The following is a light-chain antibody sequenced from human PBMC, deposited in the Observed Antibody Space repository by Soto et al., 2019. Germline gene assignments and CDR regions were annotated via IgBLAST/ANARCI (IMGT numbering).Light chain of an antibody. Sequence: ETVMTQSPATLSGSPGDRATLSCRASQSIDKNLAWYQHKPGQAPRLLMYGTSNMATGIPARFSGSGSGTEFTLTISSLQSEDFAVYFCQQYYYWPLTFGQGTKVEI. CDR2: GTS. CDR3: QQYYYWPLT. CDR1: QSIDKN. V-gene: IGKV3-15*01. J-gene: IGKJ1*01.